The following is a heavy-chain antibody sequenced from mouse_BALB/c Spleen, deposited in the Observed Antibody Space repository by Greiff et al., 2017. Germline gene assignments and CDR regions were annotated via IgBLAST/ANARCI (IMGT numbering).Heavy chain of an antibody. CDR1: GYTFTSYW. CDR2: INPSTGYT. V-gene: IGHV1-7*01. J-gene: IGHJ3*01. Sequence: QVQLQQSGAELAKPGASVKMSCKASGYTFTSYWMHWVKQRPGQGLEWIGYINPSTGYTEYNQKFKDKATLTADKSSSTAYMQLSSLTSEDSAVYYCARRGYDRAGFAYWGQGTLVTVSA. CDR3: ARRGYDRAGFAY. D-gene: IGHD2-2*01.